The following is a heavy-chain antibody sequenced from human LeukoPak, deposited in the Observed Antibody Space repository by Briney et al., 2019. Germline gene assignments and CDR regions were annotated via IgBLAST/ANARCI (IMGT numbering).Heavy chain of an antibody. J-gene: IGHJ4*02. CDR2: IKTDGGTT. Sequence: GGSLRLSCAASGFIFSSAWMSWIRQAPGKGLEWVGHIKTDGGTTDYAAPVKGRFTISRDDSKNTVYLQMNSLKTEDTAVYYCSTTHYNFGDLDRWGQGTLVTVSS. CDR3: STTHYNFGDLDR. D-gene: IGHD3-3*01. V-gene: IGHV3-15*01. CDR1: GFIFSSAW.